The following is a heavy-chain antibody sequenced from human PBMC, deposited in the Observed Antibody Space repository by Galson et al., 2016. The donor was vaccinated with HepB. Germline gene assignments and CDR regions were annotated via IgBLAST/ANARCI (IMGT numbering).Heavy chain of an antibody. Sequence: PALVKPTQTVTLTCTFSGFSLHTSKMCVSWIRQPPGKALEWLALIDWEDDKYYSTSLKTRLTISKDTSKNQVVLTMTNMDPVDTATYYCARIQWRYDIIGLNYFDDGGPGTQLTVAA. J-gene: IGHJ4*02. CDR1: GFSLHTSKMC. CDR2: IDWEDDK. V-gene: IGHV2-70*01. D-gene: IGHD3-22*01. CDR3: ARIQWRYDIIGLNYFDD.